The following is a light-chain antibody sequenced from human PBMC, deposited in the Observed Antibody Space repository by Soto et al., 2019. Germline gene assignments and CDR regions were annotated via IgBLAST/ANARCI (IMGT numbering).Light chain of an antibody. CDR2: GAS. J-gene: IGKJ5*01. CDR3: QQYGSSPIT. Sequence: EIVLTQSPATLALSPGERATLSCRASQSVSSSYLAWYQQKPGQAPRLLIFGASSRATGIPDRFSGSGSGTDFTLTISRLEPEDFAVYYCQQYGSSPITFGQGTRLEIK. CDR1: QSVSSSY. V-gene: IGKV3-20*01.